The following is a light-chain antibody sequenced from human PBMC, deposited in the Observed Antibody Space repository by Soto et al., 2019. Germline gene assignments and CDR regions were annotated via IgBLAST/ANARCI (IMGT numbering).Light chain of an antibody. J-gene: IGKJ5*01. CDR3: QQYNHWPPIT. CDR2: GAS. V-gene: IGKV3-15*01. CDR1: QSIDNN. Sequence: ELVMTQSPSTLSVSPGERATLSWGASQSIDNNLAWYQQKPPQAPRLAIYGASTRATGIPARFSGSGSGTEFTLTISGLQSEDFAVYYCQQYNHWPPITFGQGTRLEIK.